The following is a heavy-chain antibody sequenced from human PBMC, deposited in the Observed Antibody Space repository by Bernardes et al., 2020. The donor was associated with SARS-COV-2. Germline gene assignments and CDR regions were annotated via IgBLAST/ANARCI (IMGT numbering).Heavy chain of an antibody. CDR1: GFTFSTYG. CDR3: AREYYAGAGSYDGMDV. D-gene: IGHD3-10*01. J-gene: IGHJ6*04. Sequence: GGSLRLSCAASGFTFSTYGMHWVRQAPGKGLEWVAVITYDGSDKYHGESVKGRFTISRDNSKNTLLLQMDSLRVEDTAVYYCAREYYAGAGSYDGMDVWGKGTTVIVTS. CDR2: ITYDGSDK. V-gene: IGHV3-30*03.